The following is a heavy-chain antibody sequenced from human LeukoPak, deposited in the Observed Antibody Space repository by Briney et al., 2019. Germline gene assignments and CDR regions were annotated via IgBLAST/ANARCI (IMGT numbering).Heavy chain of an antibody. CDR2: IYTSGGT. Sequence: GSLRLSCAASGFTFSTYVMSWVRQAPGKGLEWIGYIYTSGGTNYIPSLKGRVTISIDTSKSQFSLKLSSVTAADSAVYYCARLTRLSTSPDRYYLDYWGQGTLVTVSS. V-gene: IGHV4-4*09. CDR1: GFTFSTYV. CDR3: ARLTRLSTSPDRYYLDY. J-gene: IGHJ4*02. D-gene: IGHD6-6*01.